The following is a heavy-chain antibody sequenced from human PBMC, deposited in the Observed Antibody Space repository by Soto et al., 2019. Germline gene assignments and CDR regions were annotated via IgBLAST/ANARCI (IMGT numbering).Heavy chain of an antibody. CDR1: GFTFSSYA. CDR2: ISGSGGST. CDR3: AKDHVPYCSSTSCSFPGY. D-gene: IGHD2-2*01. V-gene: IGHV3-23*01. J-gene: IGHJ1*01. Sequence: PGVSLRLSCAASGFTFSSYAMSWVRQAPGKGLEWVSAISGSGGSTYYADSVKGRFTISRDNSKNTLYLQMNSLRAEDTAVYYCAKDHVPYCSSTSCSFPGYWGQGTLVTVSS.